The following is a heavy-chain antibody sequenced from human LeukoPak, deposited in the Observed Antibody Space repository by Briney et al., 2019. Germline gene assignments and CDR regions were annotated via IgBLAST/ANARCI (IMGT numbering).Heavy chain of an antibody. J-gene: IGHJ4*02. D-gene: IGHD3-10*02. CDR2: IYSGGST. CDR3: ARSPRFGEFNY. CDR1: GFTVSSNY. V-gene: IGHV3-66*02. Sequence: GGSLRLSCAASGFTVSSNYMSWVRQAPGKGLEWVSVIYSGGSTYYADSVKGRLTISRDNSKNTLYLQMNSLRPEDTAVYYCARSPRFGEFNYWGQGTLVTVSS.